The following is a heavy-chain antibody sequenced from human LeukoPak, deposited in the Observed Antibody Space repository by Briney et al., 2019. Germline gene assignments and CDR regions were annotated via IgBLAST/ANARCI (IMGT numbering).Heavy chain of an antibody. CDR2: IYYSGST. J-gene: IGHJ4*02. Sequence: SETLSLTCTVSGGSISSYYWSWIRQPPGKGLEWIGYIYYSGSTNYNPSLKSRVTMSVDTSKNQFSLKLSSVTAADTAVYYCARDRYYYDSSGYSLFDYWGQGTLVTVPS. CDR3: ARDRYYYDSSGYSLFDY. D-gene: IGHD3-22*01. V-gene: IGHV4-59*01. CDR1: GGSISSYY.